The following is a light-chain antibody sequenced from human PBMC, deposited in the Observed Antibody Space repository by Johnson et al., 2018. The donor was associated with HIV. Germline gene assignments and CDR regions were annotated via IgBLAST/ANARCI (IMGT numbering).Light chain of an antibody. CDR1: SSNIGNNY. CDR3: GTWDSSLSSYV. V-gene: IGLV1-51*02. CDR2: ENN. Sequence: SVLTQSPSVSAAPGQKVTISCSGSSSNIGNNYVSWYQQLPGTAPKLLIYENNMRPSGIPDRFSGSKSGTSATLGITGLQTGDEADYYCGTWDSSLSSYVFGTGTKVTVL. J-gene: IGLJ1*01.